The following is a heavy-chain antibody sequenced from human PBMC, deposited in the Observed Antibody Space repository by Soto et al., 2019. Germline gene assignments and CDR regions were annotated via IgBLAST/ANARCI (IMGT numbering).Heavy chain of an antibody. V-gene: IGHV1-58*02. J-gene: IGHJ6*02. Sequence: QMQLVQSGPEVKKPGTSVKVSCKASGFTFTSSAMQWVRQARGQRLEWIGWIVVGSGNTNYAQKFQERVTVTRDMSTSTASMELSSLSSEDTAVYYFAAELRRSSTSCPPKGYYYYYGMDVWGQGTTVTVSS. CDR1: GFTFTSSA. CDR2: IVVGSGNT. CDR3: AAELRRSSTSCPPKGYYYYYGMDV. D-gene: IGHD2-2*01.